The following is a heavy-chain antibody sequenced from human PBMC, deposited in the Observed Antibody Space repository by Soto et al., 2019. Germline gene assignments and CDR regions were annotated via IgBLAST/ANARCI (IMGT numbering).Heavy chain of an antibody. V-gene: IGHV3-23*01. Sequence: GSLRLSCAASGFTFSSYAMSWVRQAPGKGLEWVSAISGSGGSTYYADSVKGRFTISRDNSKNTLYLQMNSLRAEDTAVYYCAKVGSGYGSGWYYNYYYYGMDVWGQGTTVTVSS. D-gene: IGHD6-19*01. CDR1: GFTFSSYA. J-gene: IGHJ6*02. CDR3: AKVGSGYGSGWYYNYYYYGMDV. CDR2: ISGSGGST.